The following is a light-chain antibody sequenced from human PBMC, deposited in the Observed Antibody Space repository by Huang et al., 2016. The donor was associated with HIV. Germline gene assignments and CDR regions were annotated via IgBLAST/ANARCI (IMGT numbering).Light chain of an antibody. J-gene: IGKJ1*01. CDR3: QQRTNGSWT. CDR2: DAF. V-gene: IGKV3-11*01. Sequence: DIVFSQFPATLSLSTGERPTLSCRASQRVANYLAWSQQKPGQAPGLLIYDAFNSATGVPARFSGSGSGTDFTLTIGSLEPEDFAVYYCQQRTNGSWTFGQGTKVEIK. CDR1: QRVANY.